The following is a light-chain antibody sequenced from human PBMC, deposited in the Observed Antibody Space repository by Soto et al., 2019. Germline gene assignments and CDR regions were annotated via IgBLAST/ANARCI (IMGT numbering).Light chain of an antibody. CDR3: QQYNNWPPWT. J-gene: IGKJ1*01. Sequence: DIVMTQSPATLSVSPGERATLSCRASQSVSSNLAWSRQKPGQAPRILIYGASTRATGSPARFSGSGSGTEFTLTLSSLQSEDFAVYYWQQYNNWPPWTFGQGTKVEIK. CDR1: QSVSSN. V-gene: IGKV3-15*01. CDR2: GAS.